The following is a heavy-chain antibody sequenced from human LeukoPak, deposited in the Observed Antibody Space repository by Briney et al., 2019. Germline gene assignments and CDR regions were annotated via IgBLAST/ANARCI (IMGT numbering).Heavy chain of an antibody. CDR3: ARVGGIVVVNPDPYFDY. Sequence: ASVKVSCKASGGTFSSYAISWVRQAPGQGLEWMGGIIPIFGTANYAQKFQGRVTITTDESTSTAYMELSSLRSEDTAVYYCARVGGIVVVNPDPYFDYWGQGTLVTVSS. D-gene: IGHD2-2*01. CDR2: IIPIFGTA. CDR1: GGTFSSYA. J-gene: IGHJ4*02. V-gene: IGHV1-69*05.